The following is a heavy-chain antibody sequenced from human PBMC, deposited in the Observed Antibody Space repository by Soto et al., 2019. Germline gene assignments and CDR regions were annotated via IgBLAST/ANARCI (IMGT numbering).Heavy chain of an antibody. D-gene: IGHD6-19*01. J-gene: IGHJ4*02. CDR2: IHDTGST. V-gene: IGHV4-4*09. CDR1: GGSVSSYY. CDR3: ARNRGWYVHDY. Sequence: SETLSLTCTVSGGSVSSYYWSWIRQPPGKGLEWIGYIHDTGSTNYNPSLKSRVTISKDTSKHQFSLKLSSVTAADMAVYYCARNRGWYVHDYWGQGIMVTVSS.